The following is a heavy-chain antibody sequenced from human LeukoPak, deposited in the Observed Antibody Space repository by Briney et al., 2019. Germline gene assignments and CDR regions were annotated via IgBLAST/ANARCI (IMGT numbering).Heavy chain of an antibody. CDR3: ARLAIRYGDYLGPPPRGDFDY. CDR1: GYSFTSYW. J-gene: IGHJ4*02. V-gene: IGHV5-10-1*01. Sequence: GESLKISCKGSGYSFTSYWISWVRQMPGKGLEWMGRIDPSDSYTNYSPSFQGHVTISADKSISTAYLQWSSLKASDTAMYYCARLAIRYGDYLGPPPRGDFDYWGQGTLVTVSS. D-gene: IGHD4-17*01. CDR2: IDPSDSYT.